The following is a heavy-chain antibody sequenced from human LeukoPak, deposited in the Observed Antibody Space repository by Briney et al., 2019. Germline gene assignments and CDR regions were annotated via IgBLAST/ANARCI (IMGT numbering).Heavy chain of an antibody. J-gene: IGHJ4*02. D-gene: IGHD7-27*01. CDR2: IYTTGST. Sequence: SQTLSLTCTASGGSISSGSYYWSWIRQPAGKGLEWIGRIYTTGSTNYNPSLKSRLTISVDTSKNQFSLKLRSVTAADTAVYYCARDLAWGAFDYWGQGILVAVSS. V-gene: IGHV4-61*02. CDR3: ARDLAWGAFDY. CDR1: GGSISSGSYY.